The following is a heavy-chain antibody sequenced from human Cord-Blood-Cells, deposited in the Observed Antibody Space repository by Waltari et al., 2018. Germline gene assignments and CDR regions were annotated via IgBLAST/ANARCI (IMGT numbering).Heavy chain of an antibody. D-gene: IGHD7-27*01. Sequence: EVQLLESGGGLVQPGGALRLCCAASGFTFSSYAMSWVRQAPGKGLEWVSAIIGSGGSTYSADSVKGRFTISRDNSKNTLYLQMNSLRAEDTAVYSCAKARTGSYFDYWGQGTLVTVSS. CDR3: AKARTGSYFDY. J-gene: IGHJ4*02. V-gene: IGHV3-23*01. CDR1: GFTFSSYA. CDR2: IIGSGGST.